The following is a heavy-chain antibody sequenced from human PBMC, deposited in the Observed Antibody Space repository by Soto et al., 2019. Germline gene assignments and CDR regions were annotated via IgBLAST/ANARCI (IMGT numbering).Heavy chain of an antibody. CDR3: ARVDTAIKVGY. V-gene: IGHV4-30-4*01. J-gene: IGHJ4*02. Sequence: SETLSLTCTVSGGSISSGDYYWSWIRQPPGEGLEWIGYIYYSGSTYYNPSLKSRVTISVDTSKNQFSLKLSSVTAADTAVYYCARVDTAIKVGYWGQGTLVTVSS. CDR1: GGSISSGDYY. CDR2: IYYSGST. D-gene: IGHD5-18*01.